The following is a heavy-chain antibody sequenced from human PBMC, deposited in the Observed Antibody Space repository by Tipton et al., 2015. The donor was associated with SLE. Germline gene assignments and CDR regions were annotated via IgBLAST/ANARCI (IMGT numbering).Heavy chain of an antibody. CDR1: GGSFSGYY. J-gene: IGHJ4*02. D-gene: IGHD3-16*01. CDR2: INHSGST. Sequence: TLSLTCAVYGGSFSGYYWSWIRQPPGKGLEWIGEINHSGSTNYNPSLKSRVTISVDTSKNQFSLKLSSVTAADTAVYYCAGAPLGDRPPDYWGQGTLVTVSS. CDR3: AGAPLGDRPPDY. V-gene: IGHV4-34*01.